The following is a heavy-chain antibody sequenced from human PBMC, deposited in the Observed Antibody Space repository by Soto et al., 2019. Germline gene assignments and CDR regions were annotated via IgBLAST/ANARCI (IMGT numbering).Heavy chain of an antibody. CDR3: ARDGAAAGSWFDP. D-gene: IGHD6-13*01. CDR1: GYTFTSYY. V-gene: IGHV1-46*01. J-gene: IGHJ5*02. CDR2: INPSGGST. Sequence: QVQLVQSGAEVKKPGASVKVSCKASGYTFTSYYMHWVRQAPGQGLEWMGIINPSGGSTSYAQKFQGRGTMTRDTSTSTVYMELSSLRSEDTAVYYCARDGAAAGSWFDPWGQGTLVTVSS.